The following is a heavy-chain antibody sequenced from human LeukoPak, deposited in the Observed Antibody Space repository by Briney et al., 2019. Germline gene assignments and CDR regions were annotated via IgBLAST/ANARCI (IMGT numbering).Heavy chain of an antibody. V-gene: IGHV3-21*01. J-gene: IGHJ3*02. CDR1: GFNFNTYA. Sequence: PGGSLRLSCAASGFNFNTYAMNWVRQAPGKGLEWVSSISSSSSYIYYADSVKGRFTISRDNAKHSLYLQMNSLRAEDTAVYYCASSAPSDIWGRGTMVTVSS. CDR3: ASSAPSDI. CDR2: ISSSSSYI.